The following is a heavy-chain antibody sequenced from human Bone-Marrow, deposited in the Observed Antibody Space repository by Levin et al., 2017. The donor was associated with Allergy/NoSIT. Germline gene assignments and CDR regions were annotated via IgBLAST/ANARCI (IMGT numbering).Heavy chain of an antibody. CDR1: GYSISSGYY. CDR2: IYHSGST. Sequence: SETLSLTCAVSGYSISSGYYWGWIRQPPGKGLEWIGSIYHSGSTYYNPSLKSRVTISVDTSKNQFSLKLSSVTAADTAVYYCARAFYSNYDYYYYYMDVWGKGTTVTVSS. J-gene: IGHJ6*03. CDR3: ARAFYSNYDYYYYYMDV. V-gene: IGHV4-38-2*01. D-gene: IGHD4-11*01.